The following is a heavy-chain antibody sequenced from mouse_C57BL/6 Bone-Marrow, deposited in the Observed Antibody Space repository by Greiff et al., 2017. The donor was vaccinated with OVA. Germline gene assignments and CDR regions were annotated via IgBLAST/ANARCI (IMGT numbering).Heavy chain of an antibody. CDR2: IDPENGDT. V-gene: IGHV14-4*01. J-gene: IGHJ2*01. Sequence: EVKVEESGAELVRPGASVKLSCTASGFNIKDDYMHWVQQRPEQGLEWIGWIDPENGDTEYASKFQGKATITADTSSNTAYLQLSSLTSEDTAVYYCTSYGNFDYWGQGTTLTVSS. CDR1: GFNIKDDY. D-gene: IGHD2-1*01. CDR3: TSYGNFDY.